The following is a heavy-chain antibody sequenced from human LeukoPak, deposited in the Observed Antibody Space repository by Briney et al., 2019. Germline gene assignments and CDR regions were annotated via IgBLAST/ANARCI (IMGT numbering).Heavy chain of an antibody. D-gene: IGHD4-17*01. Sequence: PSETLSLTCNVSGASMSSNYWSWIRQPPGKGLEWIGYIYHSGNTNYNPSLKSRVTISVDTSKNQFSLKLSSVTAADTAVYFCARPVRRLRRDDAFDIWGQGTMVTVSS. CDR1: GASMSSNY. CDR3: ARPVRRLRRDDAFDI. CDR2: IYHSGNT. V-gene: IGHV4-59*01. J-gene: IGHJ3*02.